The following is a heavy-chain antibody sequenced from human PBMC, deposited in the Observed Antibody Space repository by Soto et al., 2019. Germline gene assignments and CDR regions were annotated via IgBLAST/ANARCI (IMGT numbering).Heavy chain of an antibody. CDR2: LGDSGNT. CDR1: GFTFSNYG. Sequence: EVQLLESGGGLVQPGGSLRLSCAASGFTFSNYGMSWVRQAPGKGLEWVSTLGDSGNTYYADSVKGRFTISRDNSKSTLYLQINSLRAEDTAVYYGARRDSGGRYYFDYWGQGTLVPVSS. V-gene: IGHV3-23*01. J-gene: IGHJ4*02. D-gene: IGHD2-15*01. CDR3: ARRDSGGRYYFDY.